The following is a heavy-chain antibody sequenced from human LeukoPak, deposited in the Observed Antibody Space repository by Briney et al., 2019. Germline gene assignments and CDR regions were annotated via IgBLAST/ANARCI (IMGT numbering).Heavy chain of an antibody. CDR1: GLTFSNYA. CDR3: ARSLSTTLYSYFDY. CDR2: ISYDGTYK. V-gene: IGHV3-30-3*01. Sequence: PGGSLRLFCADSGLTFSNYAMDWVRQAPGKGLEWVAIISYDGTYKYYADSVKGRFTISRDNSKSTLYLQMNTLRVEDTAVYYCARSLSTTLYSYFDYWGQGTLVTVSS. D-gene: IGHD3-16*02. J-gene: IGHJ4*02.